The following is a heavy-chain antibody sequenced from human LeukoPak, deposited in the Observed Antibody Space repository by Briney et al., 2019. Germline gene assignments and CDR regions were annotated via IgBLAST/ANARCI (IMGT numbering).Heavy chain of an antibody. V-gene: IGHV1-69*13. CDR1: GGTFSSYA. CDR3: ARVGPVRGYSGYDTDY. J-gene: IGHJ4*02. CDR2: IIPIFGTA. D-gene: IGHD5-12*01. Sequence: ASVKVSCKASGGTFSSYAISWVRQAPGQGLEWMGGIIPIFGTANYAQKFQGRVTITADESTSTAYMELSSLRSEDTAVYYCARVGPVRGYSGYDTDYWGQGTLVTVSS.